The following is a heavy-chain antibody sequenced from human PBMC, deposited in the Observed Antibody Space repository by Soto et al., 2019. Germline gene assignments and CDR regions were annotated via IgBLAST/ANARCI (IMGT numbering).Heavy chain of an antibody. D-gene: IGHD1-7*01. Sequence: GESLKISCKGSGYSFTSYWISWVRQMPGKGLEWMGRIDPSDSYTNYSPSFQGHVTISADKSISTAYLQWSSPKASDTAMYYCARRSGTTGMDYYYYGMDVWGQGTTVTVSS. CDR2: IDPSDSYT. CDR3: ARRSGTTGMDYYYYGMDV. J-gene: IGHJ6*02. V-gene: IGHV5-10-1*01. CDR1: GYSFTSYW.